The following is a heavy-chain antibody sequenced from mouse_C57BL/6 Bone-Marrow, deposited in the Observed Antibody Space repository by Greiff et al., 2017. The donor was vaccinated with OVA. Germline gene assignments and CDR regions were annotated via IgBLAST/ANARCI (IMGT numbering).Heavy chain of an antibody. V-gene: IGHV6-3*01. CDR3: TARQLRLPSMDD. Sequence: EVKVEESGGGLVQPGGSMKLSCVASGFTFSNYWMNWVRQSPEKGLEWVAQIRLKSDNYATHYAESVKGRFTISRDDSKSSVYLQMNNLRAEDTGIYYGTARQLRLPSMDDWGQGTSVTVSS. CDR2: IRLKSDNYAT. D-gene: IGHD3-2*02. CDR1: GFTFSNYW. J-gene: IGHJ4*01.